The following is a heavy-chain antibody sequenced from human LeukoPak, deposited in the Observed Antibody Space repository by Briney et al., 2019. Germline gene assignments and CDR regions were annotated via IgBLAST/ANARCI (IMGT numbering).Heavy chain of an antibody. CDR3: ARQDIVVVPAAKDYYYYMDV. J-gene: IGHJ6*03. CDR1: GGSISSYY. D-gene: IGHD2-2*01. V-gene: IGHV4-4*07. CDR2: IYTSGST. Sequence: PSETLSLTCTVSGGSISSYYWSWIRQPAGKGLEWIGRIYTSGSTNYNPSLKSRVTMSVDTSKNQFSLKLSSVTAADPAVYYCARQDIVVVPAAKDYYYYMDVWGKGTTVTVSS.